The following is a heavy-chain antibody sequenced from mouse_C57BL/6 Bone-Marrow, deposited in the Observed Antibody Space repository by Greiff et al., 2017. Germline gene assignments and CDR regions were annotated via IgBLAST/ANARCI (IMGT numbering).Heavy chain of an antibody. J-gene: IGHJ3*01. Sequence: VQLQESGAELAKPGASVKLYCKASGYTFTSYWMHWGKQRPGQGLEWIGYINPSRGYTKYKQKFKDKATLTADKSSSTAYMQLSSLTYEDSAVYYCARGGPYDYGVAYWGQGTLVTVSA. D-gene: IGHD2-4*01. CDR3: ARGGPYDYGVAY. CDR2: INPSRGYT. CDR1: GYTFTSYW. V-gene: IGHV1-7*01.